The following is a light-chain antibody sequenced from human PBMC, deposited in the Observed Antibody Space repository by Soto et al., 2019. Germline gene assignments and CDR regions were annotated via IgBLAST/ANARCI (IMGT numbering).Light chain of an antibody. V-gene: IGKV1-39*01. CDR2: ATS. J-gene: IGKJ3*01. Sequence: DIQMTQSPSSLSTSVGDRVTVTCRASQNISIYLNWYQQKPGKAPTLLIYATSSLPSGVPSRFIGSGSGTDFTLTISSLQPEDFATYHCQQSYTTPFTFGPGTKVDIK. CDR3: QQSYTTPFT. CDR1: QNISIY.